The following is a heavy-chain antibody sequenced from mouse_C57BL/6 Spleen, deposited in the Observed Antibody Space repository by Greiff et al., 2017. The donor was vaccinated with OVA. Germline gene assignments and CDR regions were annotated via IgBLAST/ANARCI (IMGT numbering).Heavy chain of an antibody. D-gene: IGHD1-1*01. CDR1: GYTFTPYP. V-gene: IGHV1-47*01. Sequence: QVHVKRSGAELVKPGASVKMSCKASGYTFTPYPIEGMKQNHGKSLEGIGNFHPYNDDTKYNEKFKGKATLTVEKSSSTVYLELSRLTSDDSAVYYCARGGGYYGSSSDWYFDVWGTGTTVTVSS. J-gene: IGHJ1*03. CDR3: ARGGGYYGSSSDWYFDV. CDR2: FHPYNDDT.